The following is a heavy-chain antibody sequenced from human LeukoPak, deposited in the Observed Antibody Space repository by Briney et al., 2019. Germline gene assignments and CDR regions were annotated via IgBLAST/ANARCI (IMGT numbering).Heavy chain of an antibody. CDR1: GVSISSYY. V-gene: IGHV4-59*08. Sequence: SETLSLTCTVSGVSISSYYWSWIRQPPGKGLEWIGYIYYSGSTNYNPSLKSRVTISVDTSKNQFSLKLNSVTAADTAVSYCARRNDFGIWGQGTMVTVSS. CDR3: ARRNDFGI. J-gene: IGHJ3*02. CDR2: IYYSGST.